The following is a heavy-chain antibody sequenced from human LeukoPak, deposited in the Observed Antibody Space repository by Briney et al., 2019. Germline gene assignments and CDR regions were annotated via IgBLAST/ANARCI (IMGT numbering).Heavy chain of an antibody. J-gene: IGHJ5*02. CDR2: IYYSGST. CDR1: GGSISSYY. Sequence: SETLSLTCTVSGGSISSYYWSWIRQPPGKGLEWIGYIYYSGSTNYNPSLKSRVTISVDTSKNQFSLKLSSVTAADTAVYYCARLYGDYAWGQGTLVTLS. V-gene: IGHV4-59*01. CDR3: ARLYGDYA. D-gene: IGHD4-17*01.